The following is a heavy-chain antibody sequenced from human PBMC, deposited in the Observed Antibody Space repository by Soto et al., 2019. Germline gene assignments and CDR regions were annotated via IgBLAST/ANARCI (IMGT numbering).Heavy chain of an antibody. CDR3: AREVQVHTPAFVS. D-gene: IGHD3-10*01. J-gene: IGHJ4*02. Sequence: HVQLVQSGAEMKKPGSSVKVSCQSSGGTFNTYAMNWVRQAPGQGPEWMGDISPMFGAANYAPKFQGRVTITADESKDTSYIQFGSLTSEDTALYFCAREVQVHTPAFVSWCKGTLVTVS. CDR1: GGTFNTYA. V-gene: IGHV1-69*19. CDR2: ISPMFGAA.